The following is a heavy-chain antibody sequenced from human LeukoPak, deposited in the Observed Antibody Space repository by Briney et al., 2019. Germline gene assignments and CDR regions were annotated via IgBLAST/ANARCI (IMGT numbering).Heavy chain of an antibody. CDR3: TKNDVGDYGT. CDR1: GASISRSTYY. Sequence: SETLSLTCSVSGASISRSTYYWGWIRQPPGKGLEWIGSVFRTGTAYYNPSLRSRVTVSVDTSKNQFSLRLSSVTATDTAVYYCTKNDVGDYGTWGQGTLVIVSS. D-gene: IGHD4-17*01. V-gene: IGHV4-39*01. CDR2: VFRTGTA. J-gene: IGHJ5*02.